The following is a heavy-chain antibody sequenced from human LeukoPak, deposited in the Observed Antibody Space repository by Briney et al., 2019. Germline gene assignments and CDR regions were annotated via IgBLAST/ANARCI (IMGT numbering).Heavy chain of an antibody. V-gene: IGHV1-18*01. CDR3: ARGGEILRFLEWLSPYDY. CDR2: ISAYNGNT. Sequence: ASVKVSCKASGYTFTSYGISWVRQAPGQGLEWMGWISAYNGNTNYAQKLQGRVTMTTDTSTSTAYMELRSLRSDDTAVYYCARGGEILRFLEWLSPYDYWGQGTLVIVSS. CDR1: GYTFTSYG. D-gene: IGHD3-3*01. J-gene: IGHJ4*02.